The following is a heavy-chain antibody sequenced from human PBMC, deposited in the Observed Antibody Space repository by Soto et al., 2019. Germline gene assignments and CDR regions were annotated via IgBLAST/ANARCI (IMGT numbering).Heavy chain of an antibody. J-gene: IGHJ5*02. Sequence: EVQLVESGGGLVQPGGSLRLSCAASGFPFSSYWLSWVRQAPGRGLEWVANIKQDGSEKYYVDSVKGRFTISRDNAKNSLYLQRNSLRGEDTAVYYCARDSIVVVPAAIEDWFDPWGQGTLVTVSS. CDR3: ARDSIVVVPAAIEDWFDP. D-gene: IGHD2-2*02. CDR1: GFPFSSYW. V-gene: IGHV3-7*03. CDR2: IKQDGSEK.